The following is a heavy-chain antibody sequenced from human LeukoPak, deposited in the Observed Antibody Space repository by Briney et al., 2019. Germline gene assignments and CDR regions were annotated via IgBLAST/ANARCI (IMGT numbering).Heavy chain of an antibody. Sequence: PGKSLRLSCVASGFSFSDSVIHWVRQAPGKGLEWVAVISHDVKTTYYADSAKGRFTISRDNSRNTVFLQMNRLRPEDTAVYYCVKEAYYGWGSSPTFYLDYWGQGTRVTVSS. D-gene: IGHD3-10*01. V-gene: IGHV3-30*04. CDR2: ISHDVKTT. CDR1: GFSFSDSV. CDR3: VKEAYYGWGSSPTFYLDY. J-gene: IGHJ4*02.